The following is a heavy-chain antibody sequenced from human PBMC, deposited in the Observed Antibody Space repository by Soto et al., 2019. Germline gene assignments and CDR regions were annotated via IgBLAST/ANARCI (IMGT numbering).Heavy chain of an antibody. D-gene: IGHD3-9*01. J-gene: IGHJ4*02. CDR3: ARGRHYFDWFLEY. CDR1: LFKFRNYA. CDR2: ISDSGSHT. V-gene: IGHV3-23*01. Sequence: SLRLSCSSSLFKFRNYAMTLVLHPPGQWLEYFASISDSGSHTYYADSVQGRFTASRDNSKDTLYLQMSSLRSEDTAVYYCARGRHYFDWFLEYWGQGTLVTVSS.